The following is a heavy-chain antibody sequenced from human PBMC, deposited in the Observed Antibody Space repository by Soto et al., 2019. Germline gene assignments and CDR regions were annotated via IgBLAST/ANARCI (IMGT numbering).Heavy chain of an antibody. V-gene: IGHV1-69*13. CDR1: GGTFSSYA. D-gene: IGHD1-26*01. CDR3: ARDGGGYSPSEAFDT. CDR2: IIPIFGTA. J-gene: IGHJ3*02. Sequence: ASVKVSCKASGGTFSSYAISWVRQSPGQGLEWMGGIIPIFGTANYAQKFQGRVAITADESTSTAYMELSSLRSEDTAVYYCARDGGGYSPSEAFDTWGQGTMVT.